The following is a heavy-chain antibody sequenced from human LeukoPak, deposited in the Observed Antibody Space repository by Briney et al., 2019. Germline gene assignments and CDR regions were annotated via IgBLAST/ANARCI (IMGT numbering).Heavy chain of an antibody. CDR3: ARGVVDYSTRSGYLSH. J-gene: IGHJ4*02. CDR1: SGSFNDYC. Sequence: SETLSLTCAVYSGSFNDYCWIWLRQPPRRGLEWIGEIYSGGSANYDPSLKGRLAISVDPSKSQFSLKLSSLTAADTAVYFCARGVVDYSTRSGYLSHWGQGTLVTVSS. D-gene: IGHD3-22*01. CDR2: IYSGGSA. V-gene: IGHV4-34*01.